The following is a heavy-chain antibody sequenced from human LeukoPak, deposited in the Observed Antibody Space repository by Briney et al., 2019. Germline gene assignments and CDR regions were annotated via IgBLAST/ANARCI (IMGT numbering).Heavy chain of an antibody. J-gene: IGHJ4*02. CDR3: ARDGGNYFDY. CDR2: IIPIFVTA. D-gene: IGHD4-23*01. V-gene: IGHV1-69*13. Sequence: SVKVSCKASGGTFSSYAITWVRQAPGQGLEWVGGIIPIFVTANYAQKFQGTVTIPADESTSTAYMELSSLRSEDTAVYYCARDGGNYFDYWGQGTLVSVSS. CDR1: GGTFSSYA.